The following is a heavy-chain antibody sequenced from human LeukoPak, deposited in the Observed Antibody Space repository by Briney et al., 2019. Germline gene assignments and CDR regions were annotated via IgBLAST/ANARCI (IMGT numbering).Heavy chain of an antibody. D-gene: IGHD3-10*01. CDR3: ARSGPEWYYGSGYAFDI. Sequence: PSETLSLTCAVSGYSIGSGYYWGWIRQPPGKGLEWIGSIYHSGSTYYNPSLKSRVTISVDTSKNQFSLKLSSVTAADTAVYYCARSGPEWYYGSGYAFDIWGQGTMVTVSS. J-gene: IGHJ3*02. CDR1: GYSIGSGYY. V-gene: IGHV4-38-2*01. CDR2: IYHSGST.